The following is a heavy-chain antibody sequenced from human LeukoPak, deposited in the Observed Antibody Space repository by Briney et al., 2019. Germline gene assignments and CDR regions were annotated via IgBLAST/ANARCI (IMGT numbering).Heavy chain of an antibody. CDR2: ISYDGSNK. J-gene: IGHJ4*02. CDR1: GFTFSSYA. Sequence: GSLRLSCAASGFTFSSYAMPWVRQAPGKGLDWVAVISYDGSNKYYADSVKGRFTISRGNSKNTLYLQMNSLRAEDTAVYYCAREQGWELPEDYWGQGTLVTVSS. D-gene: IGHD1-26*01. V-gene: IGHV3-30-3*01. CDR3: AREQGWELPEDY.